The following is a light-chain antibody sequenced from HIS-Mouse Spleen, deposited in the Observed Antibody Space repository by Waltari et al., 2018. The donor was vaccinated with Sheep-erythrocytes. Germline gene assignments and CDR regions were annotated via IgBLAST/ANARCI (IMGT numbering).Light chain of an antibody. Sequence: QSALTQPASVSGSPGQSITISCTGTSRDVGSYNLISWYQQHPGKAPKLMIYEGSKRPSGVSNRFSGSKSGNTASLTLSGLQAEDEADYYCCSYAGSSTYVVFGGGTKLTVL. CDR3: CSYAGSSTYVV. J-gene: IGLJ2*01. V-gene: IGLV2-23*01. CDR1: SRDVGSYNL. CDR2: EGS.